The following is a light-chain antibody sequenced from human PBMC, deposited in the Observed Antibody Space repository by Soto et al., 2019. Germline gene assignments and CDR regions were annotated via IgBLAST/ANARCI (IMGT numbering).Light chain of an antibody. Sequence: QSALTQPPSASGSPGQSVTISCTGTSSDVGGYDYVSWYQQRPGKAPKLLIYEVSKRPPGVPYRFSGSKSGNTASLTVSGLQAEDEADFYCSSYAGSNNYVIFGGGTKLTVL. CDR2: EVS. J-gene: IGLJ2*01. CDR1: SSDVGGYDY. CDR3: SSYAGSNNYVI. V-gene: IGLV2-8*01.